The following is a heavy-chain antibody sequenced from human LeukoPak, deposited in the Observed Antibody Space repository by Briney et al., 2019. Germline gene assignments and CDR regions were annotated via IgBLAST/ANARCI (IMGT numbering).Heavy chain of an antibody. CDR1: RFTLSRHA. CDR3: AKKAQYNGNYPLDY. J-gene: IGHJ4*02. D-gene: IGHD1-26*01. Sequence: GGSLRLSCPASRFTLSRHAMHWVRQAPGKGLEWVTLLSYDGSNKYYADFVKGRFTISRDNSKNPLYLQMNSLRAEDTALYFCAKKAQYNGNYPLDYWGQGTLVTVSS. V-gene: IGHV3-30-3*02. CDR2: LSYDGSNK.